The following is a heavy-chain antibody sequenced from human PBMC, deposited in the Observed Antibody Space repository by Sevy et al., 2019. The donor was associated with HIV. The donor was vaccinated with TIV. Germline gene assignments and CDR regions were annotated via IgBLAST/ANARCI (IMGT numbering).Heavy chain of an antibody. J-gene: IGHJ3*02. CDR3: GKVDTAMVTGAFDI. CDR1: GFTFSSYA. CDR2: ISSNGGST. D-gene: IGHD5-18*01. V-gene: IGHV3-64D*06. Sequence: GGCLRLSCSASGFTFSSYAMHWVRQAPGKGLEYVSAISSNGGSTYYADSVKGRFTISRDNSKNTLYLQMSSLRAEDTAVYYCGKVDTAMVTGAFDIWGQGTMVTVSS.